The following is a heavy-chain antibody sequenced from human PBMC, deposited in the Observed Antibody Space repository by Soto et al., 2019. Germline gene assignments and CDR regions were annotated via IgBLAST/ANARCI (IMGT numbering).Heavy chain of an antibody. CDR3: ARWYRRDYFDY. CDR1: GGSISSYY. V-gene: IGHV4-59*08. J-gene: IGHJ4*02. CDR2: IYYSGST. Sequence: PSETLSLTCTVSGGSISSYYWSWIRQPPGKGLEWIGYIYYSGSTNYNPSLKSRVTISVDTSKNQFSLKLSSVTAADTAVYYCARWYRRDYFDYWGQGTLVTVS. D-gene: IGHD2-15*01.